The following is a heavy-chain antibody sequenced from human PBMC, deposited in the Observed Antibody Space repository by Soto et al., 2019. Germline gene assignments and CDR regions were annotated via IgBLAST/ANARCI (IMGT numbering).Heavy chain of an antibody. V-gene: IGHV3-74*01. CDR3: ARGAFHNYYVDY. CDR1: GFTFSTYW. D-gene: IGHD3-3*02. J-gene: IGHJ4*02. Sequence: EVQLVESGGDSVQPGWSLRLSCAASGFTFSTYWMHWGRQAPGEGLVWVSRIKGHESSTSSPDFVKCRFTISRDNANNTLYLHMSSLRADDTAVYYCARGAFHNYYVDYWGQGTLVTVSS. CDR2: IKGHESST.